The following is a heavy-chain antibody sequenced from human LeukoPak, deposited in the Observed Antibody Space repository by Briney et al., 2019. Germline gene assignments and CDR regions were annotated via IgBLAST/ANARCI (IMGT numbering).Heavy chain of an antibody. CDR3: AKSGNDYGSGNDYGMDV. Sequence: QSGGSLRLSCAASGFTFSSYAMSWVRQAPGKGLEWVSGISGGGASTYYADSVKGRFTISRDNSKKTLYLQINSLRAEDTAVNYCAKSGNDYGSGNDYGMDVWGQGTTVTVSS. V-gene: IGHV3-23*01. D-gene: IGHD3-10*01. J-gene: IGHJ6*01. CDR1: GFTFSSYA. CDR2: ISGGGAST.